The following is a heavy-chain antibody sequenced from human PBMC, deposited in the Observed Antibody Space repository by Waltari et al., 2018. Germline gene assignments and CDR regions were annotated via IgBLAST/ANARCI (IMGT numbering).Heavy chain of an antibody. J-gene: IGHJ5*02. CDR1: GGTFSSYA. CDR2: IIPIFGTA. V-gene: IGHV1-69*12. CDR3: ARAGGDCSSTSCYPSDWFDP. D-gene: IGHD2-2*01. Sequence: QVQLVQSGAEVKKPGSSVKVSCKASGGTFSSYAISWVRQAPGQGLEWMGGIIPIFGTANYDQKLQGRVTITADESTSTAYMGRSSLRSEETAVYYCARAGGDCSSTSCYPSDWFDPWGQGTLVTVSS.